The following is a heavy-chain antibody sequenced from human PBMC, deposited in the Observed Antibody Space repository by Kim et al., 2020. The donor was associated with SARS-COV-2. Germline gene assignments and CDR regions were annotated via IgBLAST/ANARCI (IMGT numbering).Heavy chain of an antibody. J-gene: IGHJ3*02. Sequence: GNTYYADSVKGRFTISRDSSKNTLYLQMNSLRAEDTAVYYCAREVLGRDIWGQGTMVTVSS. V-gene: IGHV3-53*01. CDR3: AREVLGRDI. D-gene: IGHD6-13*01. CDR2: GNT.